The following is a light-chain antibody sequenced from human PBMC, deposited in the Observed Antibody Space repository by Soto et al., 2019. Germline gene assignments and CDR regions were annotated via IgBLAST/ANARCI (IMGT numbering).Light chain of an antibody. CDR3: QQYGSSPS. J-gene: IGKJ1*01. CDR2: DTS. Sequence: DIVLPQSTAPLSLSPGDRFTLSCGASQSVVGGYFAWYQQKPGLAPRLIIYDTSIRASGIPDRISGSGSGTHFTLTISRLEPEDIAVYYCQQYGSSPSFGQGTKV. CDR1: QSVVGGY. V-gene: IGKV3D-20*01.